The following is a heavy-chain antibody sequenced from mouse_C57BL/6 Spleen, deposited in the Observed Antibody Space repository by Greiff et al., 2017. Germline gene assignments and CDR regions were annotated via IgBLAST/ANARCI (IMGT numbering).Heavy chain of an antibody. CDR3: AREGTVVPLDD. D-gene: IGHD1-1*01. J-gene: IGHJ2*01. V-gene: IGHV5-4*01. CDR1: GFTFSSYA. CDR2: ISDGGSYT. Sequence: EVMLVESGGGLVKPGGSLKLSCAASGFTFSSYAMSWVRQTPEKRLEWVATISDGGSYTYYPDNVKGRFTISRDNAKNNLYLQMSHLKSEDTAMYYCAREGTVVPLDDWGQGTTLTVAS.